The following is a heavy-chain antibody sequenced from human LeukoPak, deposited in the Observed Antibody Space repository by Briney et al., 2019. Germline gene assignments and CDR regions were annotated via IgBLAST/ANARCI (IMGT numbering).Heavy chain of an antibody. J-gene: IGHJ4*02. Sequence: ASVKVSCKASGYTFTNYGISWVLQAPGKGLEWMGRLDPVDGERIFAKKFQGRLSITADTSTDTVYMELSSLTSEDTAVYYCATPRAGYWGQGTLVTVSS. CDR2: LDPVDGER. CDR1: GYTFTNYG. V-gene: IGHV1-69-2*01. CDR3: ATPRAGY.